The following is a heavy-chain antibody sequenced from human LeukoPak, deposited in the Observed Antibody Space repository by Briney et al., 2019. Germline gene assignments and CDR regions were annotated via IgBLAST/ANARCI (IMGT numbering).Heavy chain of an antibody. V-gene: IGHV4-34*01. CDR2: IDHSGST. Sequence: KPSETLSLTCAVYGGSFSGYYWTWIRQPPGKGLEWLGEIDHSGSTNYNPSLKSRVTISVDTSKNQFSLKLSSVTAADTAVYYCARGSGSPYYYYYMDVWGKGTTVTISS. CDR3: ARGSGSPYYYYYMDV. D-gene: IGHD3-10*01. CDR1: GGSFSGYY. J-gene: IGHJ6*03.